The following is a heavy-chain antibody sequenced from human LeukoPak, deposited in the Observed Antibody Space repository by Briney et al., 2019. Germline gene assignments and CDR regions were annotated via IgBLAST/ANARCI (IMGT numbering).Heavy chain of an antibody. J-gene: IGHJ6*02. CDR1: GGSISSNY. Sequence: PSETPSLTCTVSGGSISSNYWSWIRQPPGKGPEWIGYILYTGSTNYNPSLKSRGTISVDTSKTQCSLRLSSVTAADTAVYYCARHFRIDGYSSSWYYGMDVWGQGTPVTVSS. V-gene: IGHV4-59*08. CDR2: ILYTGST. D-gene: IGHD6-13*01. CDR3: ARHFRIDGYSSSWYYGMDV.